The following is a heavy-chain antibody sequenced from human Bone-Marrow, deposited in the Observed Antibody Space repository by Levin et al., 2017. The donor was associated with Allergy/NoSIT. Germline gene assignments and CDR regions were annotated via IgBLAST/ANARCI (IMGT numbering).Heavy chain of an antibody. J-gene: IGHJ4*02. CDR3: ARDQQWEQPHYFDS. V-gene: IGHV3-48*02. CDR2: VSSSGRTI. CDR1: FFPFPPSC. D-gene: IGHD1-26*01. Sequence: GESLKISCSSSFFPFPPSCLPFFLPAPWGGLECVSYVSSSGRTIYYADSVKGRFTVSRDNARNSLYLQMNSLRDEDTAVYYCARDQQWEQPHYFDSWGQGTLVIVSS.